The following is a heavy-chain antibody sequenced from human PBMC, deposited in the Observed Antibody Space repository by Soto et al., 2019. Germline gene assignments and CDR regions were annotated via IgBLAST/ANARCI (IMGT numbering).Heavy chain of an antibody. J-gene: IGHJ6*02. CDR1: GFTFSSYS. V-gene: IGHV3-48*02. D-gene: IGHD6-6*01. Sequence: EVQLVESGGGLVQPGGSLRLSCAASGFTFSSYSMNWVRQAPGKGLQWVSYISSSGSTTYYADSVRGRFTISRDNAKNSLYLQVNSLRDEDTAVYYCARPSKMYTSSSCGMDVWGQGTTVTVSS. CDR2: ISSSGSTT. CDR3: ARPSKMYTSSSCGMDV.